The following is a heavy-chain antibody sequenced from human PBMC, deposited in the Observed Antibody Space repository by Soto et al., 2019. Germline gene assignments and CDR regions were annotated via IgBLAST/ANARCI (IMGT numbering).Heavy chain of an antibody. D-gene: IGHD2-15*01. CDR2: INTNTGNP. J-gene: IGHJ4*02. Sequence: ASVKVSCKASGYTFTSYAMNWVRQAPGQGLEWMGWINTNTGNPTYAQGFTGRFVFSLDTSVSTAYLQICSLKAEDTAVYYCARANYCSGGSFPAICDHWGQGTLVTVSA. CDR1: GYTFTSYA. V-gene: IGHV7-4-1*01. CDR3: ARANYCSGGSFPAICDH.